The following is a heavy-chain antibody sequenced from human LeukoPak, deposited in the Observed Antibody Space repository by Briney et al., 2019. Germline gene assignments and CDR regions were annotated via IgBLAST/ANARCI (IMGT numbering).Heavy chain of an antibody. CDR1: GFSFSSNE. D-gene: IGHD2-2*01. CDR2: ISSSGGTI. V-gene: IGHV3-48*03. CDR3: ARVVNQLPYS. J-gene: IGHJ4*02. Sequence: GGSLRLSCAASGFSFSSNEMNWVRQAPGKGLEWVSYISSSGGTIYYADSVKGRFTISRDNAKNSLFLQMNSLRAEDTAVYYCARVVNQLPYSWGQGALVTVSS.